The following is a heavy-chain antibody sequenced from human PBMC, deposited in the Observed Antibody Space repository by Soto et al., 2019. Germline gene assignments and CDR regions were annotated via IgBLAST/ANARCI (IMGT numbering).Heavy chain of an antibody. CDR1: GGSFSGYY. J-gene: IGHJ5*02. V-gene: IGHV4-34*01. CDR3: ARVEIVATIGP. Sequence: PSETLSLTCAVYGGSFSGYYWSWIRQPPGKGLEWIGEINHSGSTNYNPSLKSRVTISVDTSKNQFSLKLSSVTAADTAVYYCARVEIVATIGPWGQGTLVTVSS. D-gene: IGHD5-12*01. CDR2: INHSGST.